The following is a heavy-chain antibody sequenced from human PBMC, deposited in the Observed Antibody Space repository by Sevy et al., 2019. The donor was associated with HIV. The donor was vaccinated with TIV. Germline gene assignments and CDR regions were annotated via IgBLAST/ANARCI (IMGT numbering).Heavy chain of an antibody. CDR1: GGTFSSYA. CDR2: IIPIFGTA. D-gene: IGHD2-2*01. J-gene: IGHJ5*02. Sequence: ASVKVSCKASGGTFSSYAISWVRQAPGQGLEWMGGIIPIFGTANYAQKFQGRVTITADESTSTAYMELSSLRSEDTAVYYCASQRPGSSTTRLKNNWFDPWGQGTLVIVSS. V-gene: IGHV1-69*13. CDR3: ASQRPGSSTTRLKNNWFDP.